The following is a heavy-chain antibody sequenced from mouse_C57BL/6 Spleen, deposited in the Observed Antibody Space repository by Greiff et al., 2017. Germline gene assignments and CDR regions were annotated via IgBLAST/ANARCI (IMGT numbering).Heavy chain of an antibody. CDR3: ARRGYDGYRAWFAY. CDR1: GYTFTSYW. J-gene: IGHJ3*01. Sequence: QVQLQQPGAELVMPGASVKLSCKASGYTFTSYWMHWVKQRPGQGLEWIGEIDPSDSYTNYNQKFKGKSTLTVDKSSSTAYMQLSSLTSEDSAVYYCARRGYDGYRAWFAYWGQGTLVTVSA. V-gene: IGHV1-69*01. D-gene: IGHD2-3*01. CDR2: IDPSDSYT.